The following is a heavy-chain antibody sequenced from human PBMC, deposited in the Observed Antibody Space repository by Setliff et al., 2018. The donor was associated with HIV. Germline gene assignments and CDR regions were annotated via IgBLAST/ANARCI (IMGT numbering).Heavy chain of an antibody. Sequence: SGPTLVNPTQPLTLTCTFSGFSLRTSGVGVGWIRQPPGKALEWLALIYWDDDKRYSPSLKSRLTITKDTSKNQVVLTMTNMDPVDTATYYCARLQGYNFWSGYYTYDAFDIWGQGTMVTVSS. D-gene: IGHD3-3*01. J-gene: IGHJ3*02. CDR2: IYWDDDK. V-gene: IGHV2-5*02. CDR3: ARLQGYNFWSGYYTYDAFDI. CDR1: GFSLRTSGVG.